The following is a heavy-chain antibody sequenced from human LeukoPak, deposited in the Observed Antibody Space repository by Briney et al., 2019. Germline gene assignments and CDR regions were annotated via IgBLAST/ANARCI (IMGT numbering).Heavy chain of an antibody. J-gene: IGHJ5*02. CDR3: ARARNRYSSSWYEVWFDP. D-gene: IGHD6-13*01. Sequence: PGGSLRLSRAASGFTFSDYYMSWIRQAPGKGLEWVSYISSSGSTIYYADSVKGRFTISRDNAKNSLYLQMNSLRAEDTAVYYCARARNRYSSSWYEVWFDPWGQGTLVTVSS. CDR1: GFTFSDYY. CDR2: ISSSGSTI. V-gene: IGHV3-11*04.